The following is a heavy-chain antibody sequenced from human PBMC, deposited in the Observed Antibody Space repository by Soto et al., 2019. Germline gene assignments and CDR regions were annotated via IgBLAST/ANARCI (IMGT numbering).Heavy chain of an antibody. V-gene: IGHV4-4*02. CDR1: GGSISSSNW. J-gene: IGHJ6*02. CDR2: IYHCGST. CDR3: AGRVTMRVVAYYGMEV. D-gene: IGHD3-22*01. Sequence: QVQLQESGPGLVKPSGTLSLTCAVSGGSISSSNWWSWVRQPPGKGLEWIGEIYHCGSTNYNPSLKSRVTIYVDQSKNQFSLQPSSVTAADTAVYYCAGRVTMRVVAYYGMEVWGQGTTVTVSS.